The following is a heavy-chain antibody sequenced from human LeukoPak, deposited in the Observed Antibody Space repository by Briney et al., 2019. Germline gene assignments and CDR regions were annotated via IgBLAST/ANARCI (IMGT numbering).Heavy chain of an antibody. Sequence: GGSLRLSCAASGLTFSSYEMNWVRQAPGKGLEWVSVIYSGGSIYYADSVKGRFTISRDKSKNTLYLQMNNLRAEDTAVYYCTRPPYGGVDYWGQGTLVTVSS. CDR3: TRPPYGGVDY. V-gene: IGHV3-66*04. D-gene: IGHD4-23*01. J-gene: IGHJ4*02. CDR2: IYSGGSI. CDR1: GLTFSSYE.